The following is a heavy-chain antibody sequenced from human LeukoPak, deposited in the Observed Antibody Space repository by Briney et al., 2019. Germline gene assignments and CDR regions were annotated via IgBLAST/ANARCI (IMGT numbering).Heavy chain of an antibody. CDR3: ARDRGGIRAWY. V-gene: IGHV4-38-2*02. D-gene: IGHD2-21*01. Sequence: SETLSLTCTVAGFSISDTYCWGWIRQPPGKGLEWIANICHSGSTYYNPSLKSRVTISVDTSKNQFSLKLSSVTAADTAVYYCARDRGGIRAWYWGQGTLVTVSS. CDR1: GFSISDTYC. CDR2: ICHSGST. J-gene: IGHJ4*01.